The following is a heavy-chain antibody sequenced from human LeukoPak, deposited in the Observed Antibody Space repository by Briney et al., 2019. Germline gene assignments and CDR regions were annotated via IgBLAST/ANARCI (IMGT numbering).Heavy chain of an antibody. V-gene: IGHV4-59*01. J-gene: IGHJ4*02. D-gene: IGHD3-22*01. CDR1: GGSISSYY. CDR3: AKARTDDYYDSFPFDY. CDR2: IYYSGST. Sequence: SETLSLTCTVSGGSISSYYWSWIRQPPGKGLEWIGYIYYSGSTNYNPSLKSRVTISVDTSKNQFSLKLSSVTAADTAVHYCAKARTDDYYDSFPFDYWGQGTLVTVSS.